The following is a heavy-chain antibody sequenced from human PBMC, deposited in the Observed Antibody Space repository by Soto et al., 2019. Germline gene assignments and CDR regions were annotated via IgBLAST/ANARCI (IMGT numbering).Heavy chain of an antibody. D-gene: IGHD1-1*01. J-gene: IGHJ6*02. CDR1: GYSISSGYY. CDR2: IYHSGST. Sequence: SETLSLTCAASGYSISSGYYWGWIRQPPGKGLEWIGSIYHSGSTYYNPSLKSRVTISVDTSKNQFSLKLSSVTAADTAVYYCARDPSWNDAFDYYYGMDVWGQGTTVTVSS. CDR3: ARDPSWNDAFDYYYGMDV. V-gene: IGHV4-38-2*02.